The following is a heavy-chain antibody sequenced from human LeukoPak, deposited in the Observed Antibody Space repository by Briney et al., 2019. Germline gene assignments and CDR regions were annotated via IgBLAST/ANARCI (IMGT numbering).Heavy chain of an antibody. V-gene: IGHV3-7*01. J-gene: IGHJ4*02. Sequence: GGSLRLSCAASGFTFSSYWMSWVRQAPGKGLEWVANIKPDGSEKYYVDSVGGRFTISRDNAKNSLYLQMNSLRAEDTAVYYCRYCSRGGFDYWGQGTLVTVSS. CDR3: RYCSRGGFDY. CDR2: IKPDGSEK. CDR1: GFTFSSYW. D-gene: IGHD6-13*01.